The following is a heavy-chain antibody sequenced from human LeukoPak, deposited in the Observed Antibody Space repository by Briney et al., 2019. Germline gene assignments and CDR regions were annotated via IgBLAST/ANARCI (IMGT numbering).Heavy chain of an antibody. CDR1: GYTFTSYY. J-gene: IGHJ6*02. CDR2: INPSGGST. Sequence: ASVKVSCKASGYTFTSYYMHWVRQAPGQGLEWMGIINPSGGSTSYAQKFQGRVTMTRDTSTSTVYMELSSPRSEDTAVYYCAREGTYYDLWSGYRDYYYYGMDVWGQGTTVTVSS. V-gene: IGHV1-46*01. CDR3: AREGTYYDLWSGYRDYYYYGMDV. D-gene: IGHD3-3*01.